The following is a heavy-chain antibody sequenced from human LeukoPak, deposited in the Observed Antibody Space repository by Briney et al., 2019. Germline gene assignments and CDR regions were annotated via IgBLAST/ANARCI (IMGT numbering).Heavy chain of an antibody. CDR2: IYYSGST. Sequence: PSETLSLTCTVSGGSISSYYWSWIRRPPGEGLEWIGYIYYSGSTNYNPSLKSRVTISVDTSKNQFSLKLSSVTAADTAVYYCARDQVLLWFGESPTYYYYGMDVWGQGTTVTVSS. CDR3: ARDQVLLWFGESPTYYYYGMDV. D-gene: IGHD3-10*01. CDR1: GGSISSYY. V-gene: IGHV4-59*01. J-gene: IGHJ6*02.